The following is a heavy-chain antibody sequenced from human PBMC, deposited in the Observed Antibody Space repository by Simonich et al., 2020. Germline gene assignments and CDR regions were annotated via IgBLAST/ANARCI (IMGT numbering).Heavy chain of an antibody. V-gene: IGHV3-21*01. CDR3: AREQARGGAFDI. CDR1: GFTFSSYS. CDR2: IRSSSSYI. J-gene: IGHJ3*02. Sequence: EVQLVESVGGLVKPGGALRLSCAASGFTFSSYSSNWVRRAPGRGLEGVSSIRSSSSYIYYADECKGRFTLSRDKAKNSLYLKMNSLRAEDTAVYYCAREQARGGAFDIWGQGTMVTVSS. D-gene: IGHD3-16*01.